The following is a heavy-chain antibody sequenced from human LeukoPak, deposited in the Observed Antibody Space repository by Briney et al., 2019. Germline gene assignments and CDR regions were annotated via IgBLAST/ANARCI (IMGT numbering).Heavy chain of an antibody. CDR1: GGSISSSSYY. J-gene: IGHJ4*02. CDR2: IYHSGST. V-gene: IGHV4-39*07. Sequence: PSETLSLTCTVSGGSISSSSYYWGWIRQPPGKGLEWIGSIYHSGSTYYNPSLKSRVTISVDTSKNQFSLKLGSVTAADTAVYYCARDGDFWSGYYSRTYYFDYWGQGTLVTVSS. D-gene: IGHD3-3*01. CDR3: ARDGDFWSGYYSRTYYFDY.